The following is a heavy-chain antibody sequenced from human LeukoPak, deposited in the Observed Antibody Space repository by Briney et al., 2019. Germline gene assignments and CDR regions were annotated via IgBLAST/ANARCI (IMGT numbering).Heavy chain of an antibody. J-gene: IGHJ4*02. Sequence: AAVKVSCKASGYTFTNYYMHWVRQAPGQGLEWMGIINLRGGGPSYPQKFQGRVSMTRDTSTSTVYMELSSLRSEDTAVYYCARDHESYYGSGSYYPGGCDYWGQGTLVTVSS. CDR3: ARDHESYYGSGSYYPGGCDY. V-gene: IGHV1-46*01. CDR2: INLRGGGP. D-gene: IGHD3-10*01. CDR1: GYTFTNYY.